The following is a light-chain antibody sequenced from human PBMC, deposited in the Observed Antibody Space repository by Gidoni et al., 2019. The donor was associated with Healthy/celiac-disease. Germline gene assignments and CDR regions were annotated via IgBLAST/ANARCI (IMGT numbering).Light chain of an antibody. CDR2: LGS. CDR3: MQALQTPLT. CDR1: QSLLHSNGYSY. V-gene: IGKV2-28*01. J-gene: IGKJ4*01. Sequence: DIVMTQSPLSLPVTPGEPASISCRSSQSLLHSNGYSYLDWYLQKPGHSPQLLIYLGSNRASGVPDRFIGSGSGTDFTLKISRVEAEDVGVYYCMQALQTPLTFGGGTKVEIK.